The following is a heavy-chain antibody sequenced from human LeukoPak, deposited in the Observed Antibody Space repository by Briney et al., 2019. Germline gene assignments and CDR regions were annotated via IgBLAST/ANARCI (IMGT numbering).Heavy chain of an antibody. CDR2: INHSGST. Sequence: SETLSLTCAVYGGSFSGYYWSWIRQPPGKGLEWLGEINHSGSTNYNPSLKSRVTISVDTSKNQFSLKLSSVTAADTAVYYCARAQWLVLYFQHWGQGTLVTVSS. CDR1: GGSFSGYY. CDR3: ARAQWLVLYFQH. D-gene: IGHD6-19*01. J-gene: IGHJ1*01. V-gene: IGHV4-34*01.